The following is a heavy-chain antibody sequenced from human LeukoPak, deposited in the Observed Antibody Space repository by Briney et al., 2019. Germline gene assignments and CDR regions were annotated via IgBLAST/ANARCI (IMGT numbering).Heavy chain of an antibody. Sequence: SETLSLTCSVSGGSISTYYCGWIRQPAGKGLEWIGSIYYSGSTYYNPSLKSRVTISVDTSKNQFSLKLSSVTAADTAVYYCPIVATIRDYWGQGTLVTVSS. D-gene: IGHD5-12*01. V-gene: IGHV4-4*07. CDR2: IYYSGST. CDR3: PIVATIRDY. CDR1: GGSISTYY. J-gene: IGHJ4*02.